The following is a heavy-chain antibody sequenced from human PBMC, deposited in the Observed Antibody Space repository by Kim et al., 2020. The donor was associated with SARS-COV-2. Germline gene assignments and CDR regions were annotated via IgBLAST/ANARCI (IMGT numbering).Heavy chain of an antibody. V-gene: IGHV4-59*01. J-gene: IGHJ4*02. D-gene: IGHD3-22*01. CDR3: ARAGYYYDSSAIDY. Sequence: PPLKSRVTKSVDTSKNQFSLKLSSVTAADTAVYYCARAGYYYDSSAIDYWGQGTLVTVSS.